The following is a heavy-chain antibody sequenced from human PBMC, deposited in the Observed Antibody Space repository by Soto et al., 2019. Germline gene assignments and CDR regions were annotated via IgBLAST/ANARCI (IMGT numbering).Heavy chain of an antibody. V-gene: IGHV2-5*02. Sequence: QITLKESGPTLVKPTQTLTLTCTFSGFSLSSTRVAVGWIRQPPGKALEWLALIYWDDDKRYSPFLKSRLTIPQDASKNQVVLTMTNMDPLDTATYYCAHSVVAGLGYYFDYWGQGTLVTVSS. CDR2: IYWDDDK. D-gene: IGHD6-19*01. CDR3: AHSVVAGLGYYFDY. J-gene: IGHJ4*02. CDR1: GFSLSSTRVA.